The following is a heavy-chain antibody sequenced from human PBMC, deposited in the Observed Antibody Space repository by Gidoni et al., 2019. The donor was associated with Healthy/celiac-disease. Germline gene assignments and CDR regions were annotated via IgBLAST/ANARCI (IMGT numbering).Heavy chain of an antibody. CDR3: ARSRVFDWLLGWPTSPIAPFDY. CDR2: INHSGST. V-gene: IGHV4-34*01. CDR1: GGSFSGYY. Sequence: QVQLQQWGAGLLKPSETLSLTCAVYGGSFSGYYWSWIRQPPGKGLEWIGEINHSGSTNYNPSLKSRVTISVDTSKNQFSLKLSSVTAADTAVYYCARSRVFDWLLGWPTSPIAPFDYWGQGTLVTVSS. D-gene: IGHD3-9*01. J-gene: IGHJ4*02.